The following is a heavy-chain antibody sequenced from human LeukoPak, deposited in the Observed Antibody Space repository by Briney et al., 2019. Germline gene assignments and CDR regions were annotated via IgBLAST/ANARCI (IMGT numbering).Heavy chain of an antibody. D-gene: IGHD3-10*01. CDR3: ARAGDPDY. J-gene: IGHJ4*02. CDR2: ISSSGRYI. V-gene: IGHV3-21*01. Sequence: GGSLRLSCAASGFIFSIYSMNWVRQAPGKGPEWVSYISSSGRYIDYADSVKGRFTISRDNAKNSLFLQMSSLRAEDTAVYYCARAGDPDYWGQGTLVTVSS. CDR1: GFIFSIYS.